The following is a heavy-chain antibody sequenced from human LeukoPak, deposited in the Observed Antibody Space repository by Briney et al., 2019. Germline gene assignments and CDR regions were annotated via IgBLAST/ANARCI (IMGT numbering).Heavy chain of an antibody. CDR3: ARDLTDYGDFISY. Sequence: GGSLRLPCAASGFTFSSYWMSWVRHAPRKGLEGGANIKQDGSEKYYVDSVKGRFTISRDNAKNSLYLQMNSLRAEDTAVYYCARDLTDYGDFISYWGQGTLVTVSS. D-gene: IGHD4-17*01. CDR2: IKQDGSEK. J-gene: IGHJ4*02. CDR1: GFTFSSYW. V-gene: IGHV3-7*01.